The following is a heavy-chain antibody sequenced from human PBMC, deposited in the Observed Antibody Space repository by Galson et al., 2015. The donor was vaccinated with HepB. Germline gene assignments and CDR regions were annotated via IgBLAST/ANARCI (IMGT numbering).Heavy chain of an antibody. Sequence: TLSLTCAVFGGSFSSYHWTWIRQPPGKGLEWIGEVTQSGSTHSNPSLKSRVTISVDTSKNQVSLKVRSVTAADTAVYYCARGKGRQLLLDYHYYGMDVWGQGTTVSVSS. CDR2: VTQSGST. J-gene: IGHJ6*01. D-gene: IGHD3-3*01. CDR3: ARGKGRQLLLDYHYYGMDV. CDR1: GGSFSSYH. V-gene: IGHV4-34*01.